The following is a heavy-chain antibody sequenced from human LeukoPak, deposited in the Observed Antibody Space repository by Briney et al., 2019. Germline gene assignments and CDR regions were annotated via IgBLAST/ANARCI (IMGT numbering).Heavy chain of an antibody. CDR2: IYTSGST. V-gene: IGHV4-4*07. J-gene: IGHJ4*02. D-gene: IGHD3-10*01. Sequence: SETLSLTCTVSGGSISSYYWSWTRQPAGKGLEWIGRIYTSGSTNYNPSLKSRVTMSVDTSKNQFSLKLSSVTAADTAVYYCARDSTYYYGSGSYSNFDYWGQGTLVTVPS. CDR3: ARDSTYYYGSGSYSNFDY. CDR1: GGSISSYY.